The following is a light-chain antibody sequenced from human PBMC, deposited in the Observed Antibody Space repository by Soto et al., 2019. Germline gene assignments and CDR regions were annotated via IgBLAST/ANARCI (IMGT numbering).Light chain of an antibody. CDR2: DAS. Sequence: EIVLTQSPATLSLSPGERATLSCRASQSVSSYLAWYQQKPGQAPRLLIYDASNRTTGIPARFSGSGSGTDFTLTFSSLEPEDCAVYYCQQRSNWPPITFGQGTRLDIK. CDR1: QSVSSY. V-gene: IGKV3-11*01. J-gene: IGKJ5*01. CDR3: QQRSNWPPIT.